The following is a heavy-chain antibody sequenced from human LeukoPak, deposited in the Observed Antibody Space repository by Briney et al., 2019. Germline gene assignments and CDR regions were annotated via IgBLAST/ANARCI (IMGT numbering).Heavy chain of an antibody. CDR1: GCTFTSYY. Sequence: ASVKVSCKASGCTFTSYYMHWVRQAPGQGLEWMGIINPSGGSTSYAQKFQGRVTMTRDTSTSTVYMELSSLRSEDTAVYYCAREDGQLHAFDIWGQGTMVTVSS. CDR2: INPSGGST. V-gene: IGHV1-46*01. J-gene: IGHJ3*02. D-gene: IGHD5-18*01. CDR3: AREDGQLHAFDI.